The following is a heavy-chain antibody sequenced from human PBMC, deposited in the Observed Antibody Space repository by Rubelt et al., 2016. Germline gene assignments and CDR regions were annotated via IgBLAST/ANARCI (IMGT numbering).Heavy chain of an antibody. CDR3: ARAQRIRLLMVYAPTFDY. V-gene: IGHV1-18*01. Sequence: QVQLVQSGAEVKKPGASVKVSCKASGYTFTSYGISWVRQAPGQGLEWMGWISAYDGNTNYAQKLQGRVTITRDTSASTAYMELSSLRSEDTAVYYCARAQRIRLLMVYAPTFDYWGQGTLVTVSS. J-gene: IGHJ4*02. CDR1: GYTFTSYG. D-gene: IGHD2-8*01. CDR2: ISAYDGNT.